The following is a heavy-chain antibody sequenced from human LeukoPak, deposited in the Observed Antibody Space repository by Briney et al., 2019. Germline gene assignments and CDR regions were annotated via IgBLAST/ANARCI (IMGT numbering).Heavy chain of an antibody. J-gene: IGHJ4*02. Sequence: PSQTLSLTCTVSGGSIRSGSYYWSWIRQAAGKGLEWIGRVYTSGSTNYNPSLESRVTISVDTSKNQFSLNLSSVTAADTAVYYCARGLERYTLWFGELPTPFDYWGQGTLVTVSS. D-gene: IGHD3-10*01. V-gene: IGHV4-61*02. CDR1: GGSIRSGSYY. CDR2: VYTSGST. CDR3: ARGLERYTLWFGELPTPFDY.